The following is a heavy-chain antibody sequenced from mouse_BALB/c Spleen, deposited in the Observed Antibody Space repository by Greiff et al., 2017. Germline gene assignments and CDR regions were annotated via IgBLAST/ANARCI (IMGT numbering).Heavy chain of an antibody. D-gene: IGHD1-1*01. J-gene: IGHJ4*01. Sequence: QVQLQQSGPGLVQPSQCLSITCTVSGFSLTSYGVHWVRQSPGKGLEWLGVIWSGGSTDYNAAFISRLSISKDNSKSQVFFKMNSLQANDTAIYYCARIGTTVRNYYAMDYWGQGTSVTVSS. V-gene: IGHV2-2*02. CDR2: IWSGGST. CDR3: ARIGTTVRNYYAMDY. CDR1: GFSLTSYG.